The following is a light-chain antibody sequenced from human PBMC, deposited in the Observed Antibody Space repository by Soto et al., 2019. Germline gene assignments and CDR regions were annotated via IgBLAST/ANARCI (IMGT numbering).Light chain of an antibody. CDR2: ENY. J-gene: IGLJ2*01. Sequence: QSVLTQPPSVSAAPGQKVTISCSGSASNIGNNYVSWYQQLPGTAPKLLIYENYERPSGIPGRFSGSKSGTSATLGITGLQTGDEADYYSGAWDNSLTGGVFGGGTKVTVL. CDR3: GAWDNSLTGGV. V-gene: IGLV1-51*02. CDR1: ASNIGNNY.